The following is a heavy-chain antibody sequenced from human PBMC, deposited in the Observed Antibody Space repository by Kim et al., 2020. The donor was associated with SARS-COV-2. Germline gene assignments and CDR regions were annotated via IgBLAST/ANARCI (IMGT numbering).Heavy chain of an antibody. V-gene: IGHV6-1*01. CDR3: ATWRFDY. J-gene: IGHJ4*02. Sequence: SESYNDYAVSVKSRITINPDTSKNQFSLQLNSLTPEDTAVYYGATWRFDYWGQGTLVTVSS. CDR2: SESYN.